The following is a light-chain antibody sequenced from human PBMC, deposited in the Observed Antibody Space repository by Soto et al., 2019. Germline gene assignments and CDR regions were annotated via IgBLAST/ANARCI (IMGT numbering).Light chain of an antibody. V-gene: IGKV3-15*01. Sequence: ETVMTQSPATLSMSPGERATLSCRASQSVSTNLAWYQQKPGQAPRLLIYGASSRATGIPARFSGSGSGTQFTLTISSLQSEDFAVYYCQQYNNWPRTFVQGTKVEIK. J-gene: IGKJ1*01. CDR3: QQYNNWPRT. CDR2: GAS. CDR1: QSVSTN.